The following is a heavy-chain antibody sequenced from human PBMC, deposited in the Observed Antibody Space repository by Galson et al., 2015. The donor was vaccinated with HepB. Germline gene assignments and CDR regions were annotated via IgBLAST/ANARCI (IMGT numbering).Heavy chain of an antibody. CDR1: GFSLSTSGMC. D-gene: IGHD3-10*01. CDR3: ARMTWDSGSYTGAFDY. V-gene: IGHV2-70*11. J-gene: IGHJ4*02. Sequence: PALVKPTQTLTLTCTFSGFSLSTSGMCVSWIRQPPGKALEWLARIDWDDDKYYSTSLKTRLTISKDTSKNQVVLTMTNMDPVDTATYYCARMTWDSGSYTGAFDYWGQGTLVTVSS. CDR2: IDWDDDK.